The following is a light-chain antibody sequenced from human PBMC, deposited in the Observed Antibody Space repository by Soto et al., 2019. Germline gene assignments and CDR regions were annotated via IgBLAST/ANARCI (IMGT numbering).Light chain of an antibody. CDR2: GAS. J-gene: IGKJ1*01. V-gene: IGKV3-20*01. Sequence: EIVLTQSPGTLSLSPGERATLSCRASKSVSNNYLAWYQQKPGQAPRLLIYGASNRATGIPDRFSDSGSGTEFTLTISRLAPEDFAVYYCQQYGSACTFGQGTKVEIK. CDR1: KSVSNNY. CDR3: QQYGSACT.